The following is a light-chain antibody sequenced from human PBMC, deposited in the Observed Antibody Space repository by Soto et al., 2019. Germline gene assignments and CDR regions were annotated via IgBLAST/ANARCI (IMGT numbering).Light chain of an antibody. Sequence: DIVITQSPATLSVSPGERATLSCRASQSVSSNLDWYQQKPGQAPRLLIYGASTRATGIPARFSGSGSGTEFTLTISSLQSEDFAVYYCQQYNNWPPSITFGQGTRLEIK. J-gene: IGKJ5*01. CDR1: QSVSSN. CDR3: QQYNNWPPSIT. V-gene: IGKV3-15*01. CDR2: GAS.